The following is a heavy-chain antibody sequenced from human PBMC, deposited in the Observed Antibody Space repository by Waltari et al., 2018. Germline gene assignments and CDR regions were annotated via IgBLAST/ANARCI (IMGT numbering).Heavy chain of an antibody. V-gene: IGHV1-24*01. J-gene: IGHJ2*01. CDR1: GYTLTELS. CDR3: AIQGVSVSAPSYWYFDL. CDR2: LDPEDGET. D-gene: IGHD6-6*01. Sequence: QVQLVQSGAEVKKPGASVKVSCKVSGYTLTELSMHWVRQAPGKGLEWMGGLDPEDGETIDAQKFQGRVTMTEDTSTDTAYMELSSLRSEDTAVYYCAIQGVSVSAPSYWYFDLWGRGTLVTVSS.